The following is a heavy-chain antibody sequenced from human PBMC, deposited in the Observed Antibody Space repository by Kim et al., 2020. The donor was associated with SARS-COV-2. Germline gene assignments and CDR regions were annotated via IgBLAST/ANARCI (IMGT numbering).Heavy chain of an antibody. J-gene: IGHJ5*02. V-gene: IGHV1-69*01. Sequence: NYGQKFQGGVTITADESTSTAYMELSSLRSEDTAVYYCARPYGSGRGFDPWGQGTLVTVSS. CDR3: ARPYGSGRGFDP. D-gene: IGHD3-10*01.